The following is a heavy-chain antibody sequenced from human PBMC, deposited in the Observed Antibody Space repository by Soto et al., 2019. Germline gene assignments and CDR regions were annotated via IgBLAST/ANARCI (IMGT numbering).Heavy chain of an antibody. CDR1: GFTFSSYG. CDR3: AKIEYYDSWNYYYGMDV. V-gene: IGHV3-30*18. Sequence: GGSLRLSCAASGFTFSSYGMHWVRQAPGKGLEWVAVISYDGSNKYYADSVKGRFTISRDNSKNTLYLQMNSLRAEDTAVYYCAKIEYYDSWNYYYGMDVWGQGTTVTVSS. CDR2: ISYDGSNK. J-gene: IGHJ6*02. D-gene: IGHD3-3*01.